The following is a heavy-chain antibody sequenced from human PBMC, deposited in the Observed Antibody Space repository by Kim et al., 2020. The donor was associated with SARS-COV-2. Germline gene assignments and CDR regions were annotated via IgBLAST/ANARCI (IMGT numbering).Heavy chain of an antibody. CDR3: ESQLLSHYYYYGMDV. J-gene: IGHJ6*02. V-gene: IGHV3-15*01. D-gene: IGHD2-2*01. CDR1: GFTFSNAW. Sequence: GGSLRLSCAASGFTFSNAWMSWVRQAPGKGLEWVGRIKSKTDGGTTDYAAPVKGRFTISRDDSKNTLYLQMNSLKTEDTAVYYCESQLLSHYYYYGMDVWGQGTTVTVSS. CDR2: IKSKTDGGTT.